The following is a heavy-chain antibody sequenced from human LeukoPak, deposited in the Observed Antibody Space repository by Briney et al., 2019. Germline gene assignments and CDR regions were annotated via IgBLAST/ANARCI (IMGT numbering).Heavy chain of an antibody. J-gene: IGHJ5*02. CDR1: GFTFSSYA. V-gene: IGHV3-23*01. D-gene: IGHD2-2*01. CDR2: ISGSGGST. CDR3: AKCRGDIVVVPAAMA. Sequence: GGSLRLSCAASGFTFSSYAMSWVRQAPGKGLEWVSAISGSGGSTYYADSAKGRFTISRDNSKNTLYLQMNSLRAEDTAVYYCAKCRGDIVVVPAAMAWGQGTLVTVSS.